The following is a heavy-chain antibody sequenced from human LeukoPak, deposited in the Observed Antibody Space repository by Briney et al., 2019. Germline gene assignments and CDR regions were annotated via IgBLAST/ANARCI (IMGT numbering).Heavy chain of an antibody. CDR2: IIPIFGTA. D-gene: IGHD6-13*01. CDR3: ARGRIAAAGGNNWFDP. CDR1: GGTFSSYA. V-gene: IGHV1-69*13. J-gene: IGHJ5*02. Sequence: GASVKVSCKASGGTFSSYAISWVRQAPGQGLEWMGGIIPIFGTANYAQKFQGRVTITADESTSTAYMELSSLRSEDTAVYYCARGRIAAAGGNNWFDPWGQGTLVTVSS.